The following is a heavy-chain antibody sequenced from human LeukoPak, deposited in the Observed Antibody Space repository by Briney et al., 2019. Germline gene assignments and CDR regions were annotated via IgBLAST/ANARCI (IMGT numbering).Heavy chain of an antibody. V-gene: IGHV3-48*02. D-gene: IGHD6-13*01. Sequence: GGSLRLSCAISGFTFSACELTWVRQAPGKGLEWVSYISSSSSPISYADSVKGRFTISRDNAKNSLYLQMNSLRDEDTAVYYCARKKYSSTWADAFDIWGQGTMVTVSS. J-gene: IGHJ3*02. CDR1: GFTFSACE. CDR3: ARKKYSSTWADAFDI. CDR2: ISSSSSPI.